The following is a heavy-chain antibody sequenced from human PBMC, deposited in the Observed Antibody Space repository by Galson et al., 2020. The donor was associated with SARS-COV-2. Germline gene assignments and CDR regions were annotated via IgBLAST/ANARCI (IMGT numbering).Heavy chain of an antibody. CDR3: ARVPINQYDDSGYYYYFDY. V-gene: IGHV1-2*02. Sequence: ASAKVSCKASGYTFTGYYLHWVRQAPGQGLEWVGWISPNSGGTNYAQKFQDRVTMTRDTSISTAYMELSRLRSDDTAVYYCARVPINQYDDSGYYYYFDYWGQGTLVTVSS. J-gene: IGHJ4*02. CDR2: ISPNSGGT. D-gene: IGHD3-22*01. CDR1: GYTFTGYY.